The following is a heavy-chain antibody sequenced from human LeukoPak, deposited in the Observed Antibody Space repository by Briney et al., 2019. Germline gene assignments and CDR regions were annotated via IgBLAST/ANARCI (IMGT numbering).Heavy chain of an antibody. CDR2: IGSAGDT. CDR1: GFTFSSYD. D-gene: IGHD4-17*01. CDR3: ARGRDYGDYDAFDI. J-gene: IGHJ3*02. Sequence: GGSLRLSCAASGFTFSSYDMHWARQVIGKGLEWVSGIGSAGDTYYPGSVRGRFTISRENAKNSLYLQMNSLRAGDTAVYYCARGRDYGDYDAFDIWGQGTMVTVSS. V-gene: IGHV3-13*01.